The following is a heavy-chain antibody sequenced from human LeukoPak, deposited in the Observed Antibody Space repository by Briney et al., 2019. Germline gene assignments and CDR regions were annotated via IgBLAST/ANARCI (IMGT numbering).Heavy chain of an antibody. Sequence: PSETLSLTCAVSGYSISSGYYWGWIRPPPGKGLEWIESIYHRGSTYYNPSLKSRVTISVDTSKNQFSLKLRSVTAADTAVYYCARPAYAEYSSSGWAYWGQGTLVTVSS. J-gene: IGHJ4*02. D-gene: IGHD6-6*01. CDR2: IYHRGST. V-gene: IGHV4-38-2*01. CDR3: ARPAYAEYSSSGWAY. CDR1: GYSISSGYY.